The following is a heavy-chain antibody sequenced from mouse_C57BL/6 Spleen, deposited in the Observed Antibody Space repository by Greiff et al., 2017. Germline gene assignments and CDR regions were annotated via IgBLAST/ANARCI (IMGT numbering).Heavy chain of an antibody. D-gene: IGHD1-1*01. CDR2: IHPNSGST. CDR3: ARRPYYGSSYFDY. V-gene: IGHV1-64*01. Sequence: QVQLQQPGAELVKPGASVKLSCKASGYTFTSYWMHWVKQRPGQGLEWIGMIHPNSGSTNYNEKFKGKATLTVDKSSSTAYMQLSSLTSEDSAVYDCARRPYYGSSYFDYWGQGTTLTVSS. J-gene: IGHJ2*01. CDR1: GYTFTSYW.